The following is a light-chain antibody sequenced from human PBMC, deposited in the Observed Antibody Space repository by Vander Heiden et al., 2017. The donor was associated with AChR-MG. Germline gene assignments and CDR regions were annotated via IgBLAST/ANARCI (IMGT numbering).Light chain of an antibody. CDR2: YNN. V-gene: IGLV1-51*02. Sequence: QSVLTQPPSVSAAPGQTVTISCSGSSSNIGNNYVSWYQQVPGTAPKRPIVYNNLRPSGIPDRFSGYKSGTYATPGITGLRTGDEADDYCGEWDSRLSAWVFGGGTKLTVL. CDR1: SSNIGNNY. CDR3: GEWDSRLSAWV. J-gene: IGLJ3*02.